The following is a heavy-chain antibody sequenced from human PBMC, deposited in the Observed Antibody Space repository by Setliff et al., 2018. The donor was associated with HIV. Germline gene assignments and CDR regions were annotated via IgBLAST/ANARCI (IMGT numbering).Heavy chain of an antibody. J-gene: IGHJ4*02. CDR1: GGSISSND. D-gene: IGHD3-3*01. CDR3: ARGTTVFGVDTEWTSRYFDY. CDR2: FFPSGGT. Sequence: SETLSLTCTVSGGSISSNDWSWIRQPPGKGLELIGSFFPSGGTYYNPSLQSRVTILVDTSKNQLSLKLRSVTVADRAVYFCARGTTVFGVDTEWTSRYFDYWGQGMLVTVSS. V-gene: IGHV4-4*09.